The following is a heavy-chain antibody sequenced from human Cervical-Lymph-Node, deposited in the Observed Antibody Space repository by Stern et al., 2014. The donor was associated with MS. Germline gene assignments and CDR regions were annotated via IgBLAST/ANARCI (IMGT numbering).Heavy chain of an antibody. CDR3: ARDQGGIAAH. V-gene: IGHV1-69*01. J-gene: IGHJ4*02. D-gene: IGHD6-13*01. CDR1: GGTFSSLS. CDR2: ITPLFGTA. Sequence: VQLVESGAELKKPGSSVKVSCKASGGTFSSLSVSWVRRAPGHGLEWVGWITPLFGTANYVQKFQDRLTILADESTETVYMTLSGLRSDDTAVYYCARDQGGIAAHWGQGTLVTVSS.